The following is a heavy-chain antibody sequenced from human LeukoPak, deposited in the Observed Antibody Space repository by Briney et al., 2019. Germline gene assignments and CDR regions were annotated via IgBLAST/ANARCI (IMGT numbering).Heavy chain of an antibody. J-gene: IGHJ6*03. CDR2: IGGSGGRT. V-gene: IGHV3-23*01. Sequence: GGSLRLSCAASGFTFSSHAMTWVRQAPGKGLEWVSAIGGSGGRTYYADSVKGRFTISRDKSKDTLWLQMNSLRADDTAVYYCAKTVWSGYYGTGDYYYMDVWGKGTTVTVSS. CDR3: AKTVWSGYYGTGDYYYMDV. CDR1: GFTFSSHA. D-gene: IGHD3-3*01.